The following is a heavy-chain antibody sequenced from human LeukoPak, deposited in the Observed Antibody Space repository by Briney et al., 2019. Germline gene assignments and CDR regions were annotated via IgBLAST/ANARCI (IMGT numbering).Heavy chain of an antibody. D-gene: IGHD6-13*01. CDR1: GFSFSTYG. J-gene: IGHJ4*02. CDR2: IKQDGSEK. V-gene: IGHV3-7*01. CDR3: ASRGWSIAAATKPTKVDY. Sequence: PGGSLRLSCATSGFSFSTYGMHWVRQAPGKGLEWVANIKQDGSEKYYVDSVKGRFTISRDKAKNSLYLQMNSLRAEDTAVYYCASRGWSIAAATKPTKVDYWGQGTLVTVSS.